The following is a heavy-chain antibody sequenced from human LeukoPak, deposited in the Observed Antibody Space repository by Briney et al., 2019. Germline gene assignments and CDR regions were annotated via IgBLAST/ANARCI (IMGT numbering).Heavy chain of an antibody. V-gene: IGHV1-18*01. J-gene: IGHJ3*02. CDR2: SSAYNGNT. CDR1: GYTFTSYG. Sequence: ASVKASCKASGYTFTSYGISWVRQAAGQGLEWMGWSSAYNGNTNYAQKLQGRVTMTTHTSTSTAYMELRSLRSDDTAVYYCARDRMNDLDAFDIWGQGTMVTVSS. CDR3: ARDRMNDLDAFDI.